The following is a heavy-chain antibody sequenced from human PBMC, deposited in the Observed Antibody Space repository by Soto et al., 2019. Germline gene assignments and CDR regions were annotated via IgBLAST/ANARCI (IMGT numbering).Heavy chain of an antibody. V-gene: IGHV1-46*01. D-gene: IGHD6-19*01. CDR2: INPSDGTT. J-gene: IGHJ4*02. CDR3: ARDKDSSARPRSEFDY. Sequence: QGHLVQSGAEVKRPGASVRVSCESSGYMFTSYFIHWVRQAPGQGVEWVGVINPSDGTTTYAQKFQARITMTRDTSTTTVDMELSSLRSEDTAVYYCARDKDSSARPRSEFDYWGQGTLITVSS. CDR1: GYMFTSYF.